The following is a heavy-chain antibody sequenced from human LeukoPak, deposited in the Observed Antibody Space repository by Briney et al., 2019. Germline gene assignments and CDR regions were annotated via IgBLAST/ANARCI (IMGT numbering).Heavy chain of an antibody. CDR3: ARSVRGYSNQYYYDSSAGY. J-gene: IGHJ4*02. CDR2: FIPTLSIA. D-gene: IGHD3-22*01. V-gene: IGHV1-69*10. Sequence: SVKVSCKASGGTFSSYAISWVRQPLGQGLDGLGGFIPTLSIANYAQKFKGRVTITADKSTSTAYMELSSLRSEDTAVYYCARSVRGYSNQYYYDSSAGYWGQGTLVTVSS. CDR1: GGTFSSYA.